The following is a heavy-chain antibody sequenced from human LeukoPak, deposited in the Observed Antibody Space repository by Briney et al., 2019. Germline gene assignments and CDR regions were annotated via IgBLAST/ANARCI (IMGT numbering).Heavy chain of an antibody. CDR2: INHSGST. Sequence: SETLSLTCTVSGDFISTYYWSWIRQPPGKGLEWIGEINHSGSTNYNPSLKSRVTISVDTSKNQFSLKLSSVTDADTAVYYCARTTYSSSWYGMDVWGQGTTVTVSS. V-gene: IGHV4-34*01. CDR1: GDFISTYY. CDR3: ARTTYSSSWYGMDV. J-gene: IGHJ6*02. D-gene: IGHD6-13*01.